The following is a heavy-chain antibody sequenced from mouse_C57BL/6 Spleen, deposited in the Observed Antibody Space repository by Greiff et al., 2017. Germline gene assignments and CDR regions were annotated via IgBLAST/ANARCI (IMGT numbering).Heavy chain of an antibody. J-gene: IGHJ2*01. CDR3: ASISYYGSPYYFDY. D-gene: IGHD1-1*01. CDR1: GYSITSGYY. CDR2: ISYDG. Sequence: EVQLQESGPGLVKPSQSLSLTCSVTGYSITSGYYWNWIRQFPGNKLEWMGYISYDGSKNRIPITRDTSKNQFFLKLNSVTTEDTATYYCASISYYGSPYYFDYWGQGTTLTVSS. V-gene: IGHV3-6*01.